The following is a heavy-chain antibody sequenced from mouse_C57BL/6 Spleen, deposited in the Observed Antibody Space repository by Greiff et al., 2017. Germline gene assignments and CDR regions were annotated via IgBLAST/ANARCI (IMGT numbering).Heavy chain of an antibody. V-gene: IGHV1-82*01. CDR3: ARRDYYGSSYDYAMDY. CDR1: GYAFSSSW. D-gene: IGHD1-1*01. J-gene: IGHJ4*01. CDR2: IYPGDGDT. Sequence: QVQLQQSGPELVKPGASVKISCKASGYAFSSSWMNWVKQRPGKGLEWIGRIYPGDGDTNYNGKFKGKATLTADKSSSTAYMQLSSLTSEYSAVYFCARRDYYGSSYDYAMDYWGQGTSVTVSS.